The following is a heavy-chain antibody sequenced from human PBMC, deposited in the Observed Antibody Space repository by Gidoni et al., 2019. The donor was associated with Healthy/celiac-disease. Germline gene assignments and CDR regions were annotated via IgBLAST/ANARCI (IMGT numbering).Heavy chain of an antibody. J-gene: IGHJ4*02. CDR1: GYTFTSYA. CDR3: ARDEQWLVGLDY. V-gene: IGHV1-3*05. Sequence: QVQLVQSGAEEKKPGASVKVSCKASGYTFTSYAMHWRRQAPGQRLEWMGWINAGNGNTKYSQKFQGRVTITRDTSASTAYMELSSLRSEDTAVYYCARDEQWLVGLDYWGQGTLVTVSS. CDR2: INAGNGNT. D-gene: IGHD6-19*01.